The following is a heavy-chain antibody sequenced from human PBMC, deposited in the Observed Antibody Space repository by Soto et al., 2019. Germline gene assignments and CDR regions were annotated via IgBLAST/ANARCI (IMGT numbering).Heavy chain of an antibody. CDR2: LYYSGST. CDR1: GGSISSGGYY. V-gene: IGHV4-31*03. J-gene: IGHJ4*02. D-gene: IGHD5-18*01. CDR3: ASVGYSYGYVDY. Sequence: QVQLQESGPGLVKPSQTLSLTCTVSGGSISSGGYYWSWIRQHPGKGLEWIGYLYYSGSTYYNPSRKSRVTISVDTSKNQFSLKLSSVTAADTAVYYCASVGYSYGYVDYWGQGTLVTVSS.